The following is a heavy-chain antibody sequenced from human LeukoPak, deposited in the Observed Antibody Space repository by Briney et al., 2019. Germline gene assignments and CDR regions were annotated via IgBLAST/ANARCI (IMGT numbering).Heavy chain of an antibody. V-gene: IGHV1-2*02. D-gene: IGHD3-22*01. CDR3: ARDRVIGHYYYGMDV. CDR1: GYTFSVYY. Sequence: ASVKVSCKASGYTFSVYYIHWVRQAPGQGLEWMGWINPNNGDRNYAQKFQGRVTMTRDTSISTAYMELSRLISDDTAVYYCARDRVIGHYYYGMDVWGQGTTVTVSS. J-gene: IGHJ6*02. CDR2: INPNNGDR.